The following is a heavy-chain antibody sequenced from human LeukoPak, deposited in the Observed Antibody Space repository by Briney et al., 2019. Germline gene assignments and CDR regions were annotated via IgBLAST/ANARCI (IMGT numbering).Heavy chain of an antibody. CDR3: ARTPRLLLWFGELGWSYYMDV. V-gene: IGHV4-39*07. CDR2: IYYSGST. D-gene: IGHD3-10*01. Sequence: PSETLSLTCTVSGGSISSSSYYWGWIRQPPGKGLEWIGSIYYSGSTYYNPSLKSRVTISVDTSKNQFSLKLSSVTAADTAVYYCARTPRLLLWFGELGWSYYMDVWGKGTTVTISS. J-gene: IGHJ6*03. CDR1: GGSISSSSYY.